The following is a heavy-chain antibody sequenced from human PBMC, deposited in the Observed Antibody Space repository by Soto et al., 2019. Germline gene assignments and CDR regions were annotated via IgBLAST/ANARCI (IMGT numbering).Heavy chain of an antibody. CDR2: IYYSGST. D-gene: IGHD2-15*01. CDR1: GGSISSGGYY. V-gene: IGHV4-61*08. Sequence: SETLSLTCTVSGGSISSGGYYWSWIRQHPGKGLEWIGYIYYSGSTNYNPSLKSRVTISVDTSKNQFSLKLRSVTAADTAVYYCARLAFGRIDCWGQGTLVTVSS. J-gene: IGHJ4*02. CDR3: ARLAFGRIDC.